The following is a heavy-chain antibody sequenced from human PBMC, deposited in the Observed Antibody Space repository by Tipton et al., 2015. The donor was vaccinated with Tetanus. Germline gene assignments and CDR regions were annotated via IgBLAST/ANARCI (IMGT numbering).Heavy chain of an antibody. CDR3: ARESITIFGVVSIDY. Sequence: TLSLTCTVSGGSISSYYWSWIRQPPGKGLEWIGRVYYRGTTYYNASVESRVTMSVDNSKNQFSLKLNSVTAADTAVYYCARESITIFGVVSIDYWCQGTLVTVSS. J-gene: IGHJ4*02. CDR1: GGSISSYY. V-gene: IGHV4-59*12. CDR2: VYYRGTT. D-gene: IGHD3-3*01.